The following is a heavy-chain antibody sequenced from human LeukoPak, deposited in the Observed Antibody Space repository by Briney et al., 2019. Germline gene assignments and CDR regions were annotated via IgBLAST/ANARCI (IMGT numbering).Heavy chain of an antibody. CDR2: IKSQSYGGTA. CDR3: VTGFGVSSGWQPFDY. J-gene: IGHJ4*02. CDR1: GITFINAW. D-gene: IGHD6-19*01. Sequence: GESLRLSCTTSGITFINAWMTWVRQAPGKGLEWAGRIKSQSYGGTADYSAAVTGRFTISREDSTSTLFLQMESLRPEDTAMYYCVTGFGVSSGWQPFDYWGQGTLVTGSS. V-gene: IGHV3-15*01.